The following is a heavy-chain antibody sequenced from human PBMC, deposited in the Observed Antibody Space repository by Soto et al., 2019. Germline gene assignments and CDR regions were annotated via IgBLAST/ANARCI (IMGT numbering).Heavy chain of an antibody. J-gene: IGHJ6*02. CDR3: ARGGSSVGGGPGGMDV. D-gene: IGHD6-6*01. CDR2: INHSGST. CDR1: GGSFSCHY. Sequence: SETLSLTCAVYGGSFSCHYWSWIRQPPGKGLEWIGEINHSGSTNYNPSLKSRVTISVDTSKNQFSLKLSSVTAADTAVYYCARGGSSVGGGPGGMDVWGQGTTVTVSS. V-gene: IGHV4-34*01.